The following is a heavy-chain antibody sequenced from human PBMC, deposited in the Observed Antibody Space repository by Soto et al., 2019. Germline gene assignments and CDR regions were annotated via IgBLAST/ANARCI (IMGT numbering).Heavy chain of an antibody. V-gene: IGHV4-31*03. CDR3: ARCLPDWFDP. J-gene: IGHJ5*02. CDR1: GGSISSGGYY. CDR2: IYYSGST. Sequence: SETLSLTCTVSGGSISSGGYYWSWIRQHPGKGLEWIGYIYYSGSTYYNPSLKSRVTISVDTSKNQFSLKLSSVTAADTAVYYCARCLPDWFDPWGQGTLVTVSS.